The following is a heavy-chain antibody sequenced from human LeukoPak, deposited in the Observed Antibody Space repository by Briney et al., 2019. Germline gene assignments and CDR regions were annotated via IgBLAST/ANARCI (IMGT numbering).Heavy chain of an antibody. CDR3: ARNTAALSHTSI. CDR2: IYYSGST. V-gene: IGHV4-59*12. Sequence: SETLSLTCAVSGGSISSYYWSWIRQPPGEGLEWIGYIYYSGSTNYKLSLKSRVTISVDTCKYQFSLKLSSVTAADTAGYYCARNTAALSHTSIWGQGTLVTVFS. CDR1: GGSISSYY. J-gene: IGHJ4*02. D-gene: IGHD6-13*01.